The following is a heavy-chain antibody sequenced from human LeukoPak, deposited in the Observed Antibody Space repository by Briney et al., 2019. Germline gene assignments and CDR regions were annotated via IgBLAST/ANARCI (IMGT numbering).Heavy chain of an antibody. V-gene: IGHV3-48*01. D-gene: IGHD3-9*01. J-gene: IGHJ4*02. CDR3: ARGAYYNTLTGFRGRILGLDY. Sequence: PGGSLRLSCAASGFTFSSYSMNWVRQAPGKGLEWVSYISSRSRTIYYADSVKGRFTVSRDNSKNTLYLQMNSLRAEDTAIYYCARGAYYNTLTGFRGRILGLDYWGQGTLVTVSS. CDR2: ISSRSRTI. CDR1: GFTFSSYS.